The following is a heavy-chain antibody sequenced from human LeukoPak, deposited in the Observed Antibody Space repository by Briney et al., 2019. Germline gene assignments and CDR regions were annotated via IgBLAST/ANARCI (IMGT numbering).Heavy chain of an antibody. D-gene: IGHD3-3*01. J-gene: IGHJ4*02. CDR2: ISSSGGST. CDR3: AEDGQNTIFGVVSVDY. CDR1: GFTFSSYA. Sequence: GGSLRLSCAASGFTFSSYAMSWVRQAPGKGLEWVSAISSSGGSTYYADSVKGRFTISRDNSKNTLYLQTNSLRAEDTAVYYCAEDGQNTIFGVVSVDYWGQGTLVTVSS. V-gene: IGHV3-23*01.